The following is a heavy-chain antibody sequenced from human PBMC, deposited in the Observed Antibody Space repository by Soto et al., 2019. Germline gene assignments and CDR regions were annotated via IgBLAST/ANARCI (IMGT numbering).Heavy chain of an antibody. J-gene: IGHJ4*02. CDR3: VRVVAIPGYPDH. D-gene: IGHD5-12*01. Sequence: QVQLVQSGAEVRQPASSVKVSCKTSGATFSSFAIGWGGQAPGQGLEWMGGIVPIVGTTTYAQKFQSRVTITADEATSTAYMQLSRLRSDDTAVYYCVRVVAIPGYPDHWGQGTLVTVSS. CDR2: IVPIVGTT. CDR1: GATFSSFA. V-gene: IGHV1-69*12.